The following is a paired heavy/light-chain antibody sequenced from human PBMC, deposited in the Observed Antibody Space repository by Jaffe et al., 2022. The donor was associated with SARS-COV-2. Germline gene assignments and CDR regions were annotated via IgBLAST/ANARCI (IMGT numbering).Light chain of an antibody. CDR1: QSVSSNF. CDR2: GAS. J-gene: IGKJ2*01. V-gene: IGKV3-20*01. Sequence: EIVLTQSPGTLSLSPGERATLSCRASQSVSSNFLAWYQQKPGQAPRLLIYGASSRATGIPDKFSGSGSGTDFTLTISRLEPEDFAVYYCHQYGSSPQTFGQGTKLEIK. CDR3: HQYGSSPQT.
Heavy chain of an antibody. CDR3: TRSLFSSDCPYN. J-gene: IGHJ4*02. V-gene: IGHV4-38-2*02. CDR1: GSSISSGYY. CDR2: IYHSGIT. Sequence: QVQLQESGPGLVKPSETLSLTCTVSGSSISSGYYWGWIRQPPGKGLEWIASIYHSGITYYNPSLKSRVTISIDTSKKQFSLNLRSVTAADTAVFYCTRSLFSSDCPYNWGQGTLVTVSS. D-gene: IGHD6-19*01.